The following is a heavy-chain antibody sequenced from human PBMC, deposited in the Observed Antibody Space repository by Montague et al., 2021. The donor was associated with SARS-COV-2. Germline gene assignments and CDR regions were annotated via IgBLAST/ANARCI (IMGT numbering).Heavy chain of an antibody. D-gene: IGHD4-17*01. CDR1: GGSVSRISSH. CDR3: ARLYGSSFDY. Sequence: ETLSLTCTVSGGSVSRISSHWGWIRQPPGKGLEYIGSFYYAGGTQYNPSLKSQVTISVGTSNDQFSLKMNSVTAADTAVYFCARLYGSSFDYWGQGTLVTVSS. V-gene: IGHV4-39*01. J-gene: IGHJ4*02. CDR2: FYYAGGT.